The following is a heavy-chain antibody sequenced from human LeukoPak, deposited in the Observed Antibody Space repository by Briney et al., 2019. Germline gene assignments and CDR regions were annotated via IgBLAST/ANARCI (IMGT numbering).Heavy chain of an antibody. J-gene: IGHJ4*02. CDR3: ARGGVIVLMVYSFDY. CDR2: IIPIFGTA. Sequence: SEKVSCKASGGTFSSYAISWVRQAPGQGLEWMGGIIPIFGTASYAQKFQGRVTMTRDMSTSTVYMELSSLRSEDTAVYYCARGGVIVLMVYSFDYWGQGTLVTVSS. D-gene: IGHD2-8*01. CDR1: GGTFSSYA. V-gene: IGHV1-69*05.